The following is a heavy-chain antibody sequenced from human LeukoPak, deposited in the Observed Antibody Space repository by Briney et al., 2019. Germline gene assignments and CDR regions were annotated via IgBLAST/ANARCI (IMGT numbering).Heavy chain of an antibody. V-gene: IGHV3-21*01. CDR3: ARLFGIAAALSDY. CDR2: ISSSSSYI. J-gene: IGHJ4*02. CDR1: GFTFSSYS. D-gene: IGHD6-13*01. Sequence: GGSLRLSCAASGFTFSSYSMTWVRQAPGKGLEWVSSISSSSSYIYYADSVKGRFTISRDNAKNSLYLQMNSLRAEDTAVYYCARLFGIAAALSDYWGQGTLVTVSS.